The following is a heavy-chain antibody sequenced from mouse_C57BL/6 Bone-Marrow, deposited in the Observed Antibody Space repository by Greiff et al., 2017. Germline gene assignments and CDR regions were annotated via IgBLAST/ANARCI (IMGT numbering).Heavy chain of an antibody. CDR3: ARQSHQGDNSYYAMDY. CDR1: GFTFSDYG. D-gene: IGHD2-13*01. V-gene: IGHV5-15*01. J-gene: IGHJ4*01. Sequence: EVKLVESGGGLVQPGASLKLSCAASGFTFSDYGMAWVRQAPRKGPEWVGFISNLAYSIYYADTVTGRFTISRETAKNTVYLELSSLRSEDTAMXYYARQSHQGDNSYYAMDYWGQGTTVTVSS. CDR2: ISNLAYSI.